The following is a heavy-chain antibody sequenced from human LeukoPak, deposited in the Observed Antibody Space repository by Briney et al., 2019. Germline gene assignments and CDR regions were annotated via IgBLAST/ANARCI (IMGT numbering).Heavy chain of an antibody. CDR2: IIPIFGSA. CDR3: ARTRRDGVDY. CDR1: GGTFSSYA. D-gene: IGHD5-24*01. Sequence: GASVKVSCKASGGTFSSYAISWVRQAPGQGLEWMGGIIPIFGSANYAQKFQGRVTITADESTSTAYMELSSLRSEDTAVYYCARTRRDGVDYWGQGTLVTVSS. V-gene: IGHV1-69*13. J-gene: IGHJ4*02.